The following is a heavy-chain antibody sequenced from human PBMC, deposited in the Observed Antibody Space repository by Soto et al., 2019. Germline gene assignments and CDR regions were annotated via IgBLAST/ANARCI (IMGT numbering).Heavy chain of an antibody. Sequence: QVQLVQSGAEVKEPGASVKVSCKTSGYTFSNYGISWVRQAPGQGLEWMGWISASNGNTNYAQKFQGRVPITTDTSTSTDYMELRSLRSDGTAVYYCARDDYSDFWSGYHRTGYYGLDVWGQGTTVTVSS. J-gene: IGHJ6*02. CDR3: ARDDYSDFWSGYHRTGYYGLDV. D-gene: IGHD3-3*01. CDR1: GYTFSNYG. V-gene: IGHV1-18*01. CDR2: ISASNGNT.